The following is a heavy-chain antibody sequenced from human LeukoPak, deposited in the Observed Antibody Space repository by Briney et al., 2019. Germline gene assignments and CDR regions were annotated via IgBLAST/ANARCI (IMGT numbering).Heavy chain of an antibody. CDR1: GYSFTNYW. V-gene: IGHV5-51*01. CDR2: IYPDDSET. CDR3: ARRPPYSSSSYHFDY. J-gene: IGHJ4*02. D-gene: IGHD6-6*01. Sequence: GESLKISCKGSGYSFTNYWIAWVRQMPGKGLEWMGIIYPDDSETRYNPSFQGQVTISADWSISTAYLQWSSLKASDTAMYYCARRPPYSSSSYHFDYWGQGALVTVSS.